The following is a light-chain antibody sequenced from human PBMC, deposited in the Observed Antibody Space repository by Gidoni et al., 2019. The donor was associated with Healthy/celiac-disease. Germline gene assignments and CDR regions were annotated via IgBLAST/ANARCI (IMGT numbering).Light chain of an antibody. CDR3: CSYAGSSIL. Sequence: QSALTQPASVSGSPGQSFTISCTGTSSDVGSYNLVSWYQQHPGKAPKLMIYEGSKRPSGVSNRFSGSKSGNTASLTISGLQAEDEADYYCCSYAGSSILFGGGTKLTVL. V-gene: IGLV2-23*01. CDR2: EGS. J-gene: IGLJ2*01. CDR1: SSDVGSYNL.